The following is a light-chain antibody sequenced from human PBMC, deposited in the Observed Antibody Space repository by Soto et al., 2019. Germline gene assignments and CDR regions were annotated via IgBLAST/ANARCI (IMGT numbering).Light chain of an antibody. Sequence: QLVLTQSSSASAALGSSVKLTCTLSSGHSSYSIAWHQQQPGKAPRYLMKLEGSGSYNKGSEVPDRFSGSSSGADRYLTISNLQFEDEADYYCETWDFNTRVCGGGTKLNVL. CDR1: SGHSSYS. V-gene: IGLV4-60*02. CDR2: LEGSGSY. J-gene: IGLJ3*02. CDR3: ETWDFNTRV.